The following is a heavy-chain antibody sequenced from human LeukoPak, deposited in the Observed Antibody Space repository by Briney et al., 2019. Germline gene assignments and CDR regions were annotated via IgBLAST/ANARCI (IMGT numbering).Heavy chain of an antibody. CDR2: IRYDGSNK. Sequence: GGSLRLSCAASGFTFSSYGMHWVRQAPGKGLEWVAFIRYDGSNKYYADSVKGRFTISRDNSKNTLYLQMNSLRAEDTAVYYCARDKGGSCSGGSCYWYYFDYWGQGTLVTVSS. CDR3: ARDKGGSCSGGSCYWYYFDY. D-gene: IGHD2-15*01. V-gene: IGHV3-30*02. J-gene: IGHJ4*02. CDR1: GFTFSSYG.